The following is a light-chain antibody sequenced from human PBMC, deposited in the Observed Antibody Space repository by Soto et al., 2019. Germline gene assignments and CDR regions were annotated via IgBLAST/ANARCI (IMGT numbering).Light chain of an antibody. CDR3: QQSYSAPDT. CDR1: QNINTY. CDR2: DSS. V-gene: IGKV1-39*01. J-gene: IGKJ2*01. Sequence: DIQMTQSPSSLSASVGDRVTITCRASQNINTYLNWYQQKPGKAPRLLIFDSSSLLSGVPSRFSGSGSGTDFTLTISSLQPEDFATFYCQQSYSAPDTFGQGTRVEIK.